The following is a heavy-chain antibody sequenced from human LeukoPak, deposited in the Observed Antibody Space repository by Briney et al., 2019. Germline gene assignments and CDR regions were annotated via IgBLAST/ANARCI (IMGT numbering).Heavy chain of an antibody. CDR3: ARISRGPGYYYYGMDV. Sequence: ASVKVSCKASGYTFTSYAMHWVRQAPGQRLEWMGWINAGNGNTKYSQKFQGRVTITRDTSASTAYMELSSLRSDDTAVYYCARISRGPGYYYYGMDVWGQGTTVTVSS. D-gene: IGHD2-15*01. V-gene: IGHV1-3*01. J-gene: IGHJ6*02. CDR2: INAGNGNT. CDR1: GYTFTSYA.